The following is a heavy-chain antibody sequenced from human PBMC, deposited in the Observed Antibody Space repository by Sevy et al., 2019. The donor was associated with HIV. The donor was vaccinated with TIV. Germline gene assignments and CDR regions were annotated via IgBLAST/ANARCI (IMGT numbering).Heavy chain of an antibody. CDR3: ARDQGTSGXRFPYY. CDR2: IYYTGTT. J-gene: IGHJ4*02. CDR1: GGSMNFYY. D-gene: IGHD2-8*01. Sequence: SETLSLTCTVXGGSMNFYYWNWIRQTPGKGLEWIGHIYYTGTTNYSPSLRSRVSMSLDASKSHFSLKLTSVTAADTAIYYCARDQGTSGXRFPYYWGPGTLVTVSS. V-gene: IGHV4-59*01.